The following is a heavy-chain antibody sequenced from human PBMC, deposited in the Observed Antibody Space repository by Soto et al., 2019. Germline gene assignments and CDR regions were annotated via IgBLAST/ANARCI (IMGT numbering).Heavy chain of an antibody. CDR1: GGSISIGGYC. V-gene: IGHV4-31*03. CDR3: ARSPMVRGVKFDP. D-gene: IGHD3-10*01. Sequence: LSRTGPVSGGSISIGGYCWSWIRQHPGKGLEWIGYIYYSWSTYCNPSLKSRVTISVDTSKNQFSLKLSSVTAADTAVYYCARSPMVRGVKFDPWGQGTLVTVSS. J-gene: IGHJ5*02. CDR2: IYYSWST.